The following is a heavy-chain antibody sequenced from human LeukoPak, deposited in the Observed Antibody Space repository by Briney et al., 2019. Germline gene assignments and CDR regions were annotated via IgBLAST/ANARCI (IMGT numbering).Heavy chain of an antibody. D-gene: IGHD6-13*01. V-gene: IGHV3-23*01. CDR3: AKGRYSSSWYEDY. CDR2: ISGSGGST. Sequence: GGSLRLSCAASGFTFSSYAMSRVRQAPGKGLEWVSAISGSGGSTYYADSVKGRFTISRDNSKNTLYLQMNSLRAEDTAVYYCAKGRYSSSWYEDYWGQGTLVTVSS. CDR1: GFTFSSYA. J-gene: IGHJ4*02.